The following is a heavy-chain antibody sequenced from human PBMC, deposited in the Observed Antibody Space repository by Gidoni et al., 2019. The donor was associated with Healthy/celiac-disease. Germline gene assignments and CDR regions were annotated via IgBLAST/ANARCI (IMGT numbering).Heavy chain of an antibody. CDR3: ASGPLSVRWTTVTINWFDP. J-gene: IGHJ5*02. V-gene: IGHV7-4-1*02. CDR2: INTNTGNP. D-gene: IGHD4-17*01. Sequence: QVQLVQSGSELKKPGASVKVSCKASGYTFTSYAMNWVRQAPGQGLEWMGWINTNTGNPTYAQGFTVRFVFSLDTSVSTAYLQISSLKAEDTAVYYCASGPLSVRWTTVTINWFDPWGQGTLVTVSS. CDR1: GYTFTSYA.